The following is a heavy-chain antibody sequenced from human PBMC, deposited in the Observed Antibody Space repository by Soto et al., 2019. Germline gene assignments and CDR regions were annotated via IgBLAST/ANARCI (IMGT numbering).Heavy chain of an antibody. D-gene: IGHD6-13*01. J-gene: IGHJ5*02. CDR3: ASSIAAAGTWFDP. CDR1: GGSISSGDYY. V-gene: IGHV4-30-4*01. Sequence: SETLSLTCTVSGGSISSGDYYWSWIRQPPGKGLEWIGYIYYSGSTYYNPSLKSRVTISVDTSKHQFSLKLSSVTAAGTAVYYCASSIAAAGTWFDPWGQGTLVTVSS. CDR2: IYYSGST.